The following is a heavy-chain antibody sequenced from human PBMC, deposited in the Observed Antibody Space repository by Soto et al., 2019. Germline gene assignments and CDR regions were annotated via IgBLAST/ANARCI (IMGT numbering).Heavy chain of an antibody. CDR1: GYTFSRYG. Sequence: QGQLVQSGPEVKKPGASVKVSCKASGYTFSRYGISWVRQAPGQGLEWMGWVSGYNVDTKYAQKVQGRVTMTIDTSTYTAYMELRSLTSDDTAKYYCAKNGQPPYYYYGMDVWGQGTTVTVSS. CDR2: VSGYNVDT. V-gene: IGHV1-18*01. CDR3: AKNGQPPYYYYGMDV. J-gene: IGHJ6*02. D-gene: IGHD2-8*01.